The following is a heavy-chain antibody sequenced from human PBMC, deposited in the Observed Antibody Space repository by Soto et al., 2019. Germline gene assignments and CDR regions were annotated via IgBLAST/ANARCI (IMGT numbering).Heavy chain of an antibody. V-gene: IGHV4-34*01. J-gene: IGHJ4*02. CDR1: GGSFSGYY. CDR3: ARNNWGSKFDY. CDR2: INHSGST. Sequence: QVQLQQWGAGLLKPSETLSLTCAVYGGSFSGYYWSWIRQPPGKGLEWIGEINHSGSTNYNPSLKSRVTISVDTSKSQFSLKLSSVTAADTAVYYCARNNWGSKFDYWGQGTLVTVSS. D-gene: IGHD7-27*01.